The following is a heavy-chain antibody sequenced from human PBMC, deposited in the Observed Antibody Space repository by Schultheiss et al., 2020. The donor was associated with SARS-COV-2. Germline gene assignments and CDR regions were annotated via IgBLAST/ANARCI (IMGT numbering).Heavy chain of an antibody. CDR2: IYYSGST. CDR1: GFTFRSYA. V-gene: IGHV4-59*01. Sequence: GSLRLSCAASGFTFRSYAMRWVRQAPGKGLEWIGYIYYSGSTNYNPSLKSRVTISVDTSKNQFSLKLSSVTAADTAVYYCARAPRGGGSGWYLFYFDYWGQGTLVTVSS. CDR3: ARAPRGGGSGWYLFYFDY. D-gene: IGHD6-19*01. J-gene: IGHJ4*02.